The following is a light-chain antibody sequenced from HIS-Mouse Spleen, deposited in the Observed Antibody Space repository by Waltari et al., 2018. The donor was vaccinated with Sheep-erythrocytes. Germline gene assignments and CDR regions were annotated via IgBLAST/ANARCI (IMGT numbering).Light chain of an antibody. CDR1: SSDVGGYNY. J-gene: IGLJ3*02. V-gene: IGLV2-8*01. CDR3: SSYAGSNNWV. CDR2: EVS. Sequence: QSALTQPPSASGSPGQSVTSSCTGTSSDVGGYNYVSWYQQHPSKAPKLTIYEVSKRPSGVPDRFSGSKSGNTASLTVSGLQAEDEADYYCSSYAGSNNWVFGGGTKLTVL.